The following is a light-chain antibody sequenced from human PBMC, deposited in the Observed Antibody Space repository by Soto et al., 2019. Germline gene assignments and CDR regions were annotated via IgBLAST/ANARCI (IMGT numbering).Light chain of an antibody. J-gene: IGKJ1*01. CDR1: QSIGSW. CDR2: KAS. CDR3: QQYRSYSPWT. Sequence: DIQMTQSPSTLSASVGDRVTITCRATQSIGSWLAWYQQKPGKAHKLLIYKASSLESGVPSRFSGSGSGTEFTLTISSLQPDDFASYYCQQYRSYSPWTFGQGTKVEIK. V-gene: IGKV1-5*03.